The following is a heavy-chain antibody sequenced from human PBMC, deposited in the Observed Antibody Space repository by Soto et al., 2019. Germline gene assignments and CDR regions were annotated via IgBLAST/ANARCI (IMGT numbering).Heavy chain of an antibody. V-gene: IGHV3-30-3*01. CDR3: TRAFFRWVAVVQVGY. CDR2: ISYDGSNK. Sequence: QVQLVESGGGVVQPGRSLRLSCAASGFTCSSYAMHWVRQAPGKGLEWVAVISYDGSNKYYADSVKGRFTISRDNSKNTLYLQMNSLRAEDTAVYYCTRAFFRWVAVVQVGYWGQGTLVTVSS. CDR1: GFTCSSYA. D-gene: IGHD6-19*01. J-gene: IGHJ4*02.